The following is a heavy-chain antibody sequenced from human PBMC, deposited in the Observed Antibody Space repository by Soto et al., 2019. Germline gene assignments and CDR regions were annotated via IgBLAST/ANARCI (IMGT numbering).Heavy chain of an antibody. CDR3: AADATAWQQMVPSDY. Sequence: SVKVSCKASGFTFTSSAFQWVRQARGQRLEWIGWIAVGSGYTNYAQRFQDRVTLTRDMSTATTYMELSRLTSEDTAIYYCAADATAWQQMVPSDYWDQGTLVTVSS. V-gene: IGHV1-58*01. CDR1: GFTFTSSA. D-gene: IGHD2-8*01. J-gene: IGHJ4*02. CDR2: IAVGSGYT.